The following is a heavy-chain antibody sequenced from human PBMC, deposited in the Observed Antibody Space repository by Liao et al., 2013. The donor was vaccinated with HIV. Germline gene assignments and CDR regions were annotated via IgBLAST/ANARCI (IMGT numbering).Heavy chain of an antibody. CDR1: GGSIRSGSSY. CDR3: ARATIFGPDY. J-gene: IGHJ4*02. V-gene: IGHV4-61*02. Sequence: QVQLQESGPGLVKPSQTLSLTCTVSGGSIRSGSSYWSWIRQPAGKGLEWIGRIYTSGNTNYNPSFKSRATMSADTSKDQISLNLTSLNAADTAVYYCARATIFGPDYWGPGTLVTVSS. D-gene: IGHD3-3*01. CDR2: IYTSGNT.